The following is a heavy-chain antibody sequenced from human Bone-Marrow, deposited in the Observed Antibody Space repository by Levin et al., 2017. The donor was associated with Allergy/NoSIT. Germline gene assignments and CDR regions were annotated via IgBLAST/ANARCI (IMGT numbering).Heavy chain of an antibody. CDR3: ARGPYGNYYGGL. CDR1: GVTFSSDG. V-gene: IGHV1-69*13. D-gene: IGHD3-22*01. CDR2: IISAFGAT. Sequence: WASVKVSCKAYGVTFSSDGFSWVRQAPGQGLEWMGGIISAFGATTYAQSFQGRLTITADDLTTTVFMELSNLTAADTAVYYCARGPYGNYYGGLWGQGTLVIVSS. J-gene: IGHJ4*02.